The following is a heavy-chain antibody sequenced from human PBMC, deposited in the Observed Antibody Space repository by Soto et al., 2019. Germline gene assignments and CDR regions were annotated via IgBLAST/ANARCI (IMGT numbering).Heavy chain of an antibody. Sequence: ASVKVSCKASGYTFTSYGISWVRQAPGQGLEWMGWISAYNGNTNYAQKLQGRVTMTTDTSTSTAYMELRSLRSDDTAVYYCARDHRLVPAATNENGDFDYWGQGTLVTVSS. CDR2: ISAYNGNT. CDR1: GYTFTSYG. V-gene: IGHV1-18*01. J-gene: IGHJ4*02. CDR3: ARDHRLVPAATNENGDFDY. D-gene: IGHD2-2*01.